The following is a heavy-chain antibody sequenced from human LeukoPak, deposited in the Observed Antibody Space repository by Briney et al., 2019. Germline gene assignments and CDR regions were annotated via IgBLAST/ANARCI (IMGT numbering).Heavy chain of an antibody. CDR1: GGTFSSYA. CDR3: ARGVASWFDP. CDR2: IIPIFGTA. Sequence: SVKVSCKASGGTFSSYAISWVRQAPGQGLEWMGGIIPIFGTANYAQKFQGRVTMTRDMSTSTVYMELSSLRSEDTAVYYCARGVASWFDPWGQGTLVTVSS. J-gene: IGHJ5*02. D-gene: IGHD5-12*01. V-gene: IGHV1-69*05.